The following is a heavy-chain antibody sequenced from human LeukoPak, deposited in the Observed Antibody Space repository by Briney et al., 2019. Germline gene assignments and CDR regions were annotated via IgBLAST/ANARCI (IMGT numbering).Heavy chain of an antibody. J-gene: IGHJ4*02. CDR1: GGSISSYY. CDR2: IYYSGST. V-gene: IGHV4-59*08. D-gene: IGHD3-10*01. Sequence: SETLSLTCTVSGGSISSYYWSWIRQPPGKGLEWIGYIYYSGSTNYNPSLKSRVTISVDTSKNQFSLKLSSETAADTAVYYCARHVWFGELSEFDYWGQGTLVTVSS. CDR3: ARHVWFGELSEFDY.